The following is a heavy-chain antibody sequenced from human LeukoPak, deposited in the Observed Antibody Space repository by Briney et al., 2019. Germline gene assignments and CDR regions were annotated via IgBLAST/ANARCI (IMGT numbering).Heavy chain of an antibody. CDR3: ARRQYYDSSGYYVDAFDI. V-gene: IGHV4-59*08. CDR2: IYYSGST. J-gene: IGHJ3*02. CDR1: GGSISSYY. Sequence: SGTLSLTCTVSGGSISSYYWSWIRQPPGKGLEWIGYIYYSGSTNYNPSLKSRVTISVDTSKNQFSLKLSSVTAADTAVYYCARRQYYDSSGYYVDAFDIWGQGTMVTVSS. D-gene: IGHD3-22*01.